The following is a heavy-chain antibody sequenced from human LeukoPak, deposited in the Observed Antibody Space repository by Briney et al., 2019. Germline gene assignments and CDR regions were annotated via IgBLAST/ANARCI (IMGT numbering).Heavy chain of an antibody. Sequence: ASVKVSCKVSGYTLTELSMHWVRQAPGKGLEWMGGFDPEDGETIYAQKFQGRVTMTEDTPTDTAYMELSSLRSEDTAVYYCATAWMVRGVFDYWGQGTLVTVSS. CDR1: GYTLTELS. CDR3: ATAWMVRGVFDY. V-gene: IGHV1-24*01. D-gene: IGHD3-10*01. CDR2: FDPEDGET. J-gene: IGHJ4*02.